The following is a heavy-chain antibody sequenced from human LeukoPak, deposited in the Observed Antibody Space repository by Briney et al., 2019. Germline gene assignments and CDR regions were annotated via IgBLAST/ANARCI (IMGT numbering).Heavy chain of an antibody. Sequence: SETLSLTCTISGGSVSDYYWSWIRQSPGKGLEWIGYIYHTGSTSYSPSLKSRVTISADTSQNQFSLKLSSVTAADTAVYYCARRPYSGYFTHYYYYYMDVWGKGTTVTVSS. D-gene: IGHD5-12*01. CDR2: IYHTGST. J-gene: IGHJ6*03. CDR1: GGSVSDYY. V-gene: IGHV4-59*02. CDR3: ARRPYSGYFTHYYYYYMDV.